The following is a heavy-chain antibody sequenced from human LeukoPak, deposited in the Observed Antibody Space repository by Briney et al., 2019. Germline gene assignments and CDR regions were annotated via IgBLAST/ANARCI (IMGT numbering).Heavy chain of an antibody. CDR1: GFTFSSYW. CDR2: IKQDESEK. Sequence: PGGSLRLSCTASGFTFSSYWMSWVRQAPGKGLEWVANIKQDESEKYYADSVKGRFTISRDNAKNSLYLQMNSLSAEDAAVYYCAKTMRLPEGGWYFDYWGQGTPVTVSS. J-gene: IGHJ4*02. CDR3: AKTMRLPEGGWYFDY. D-gene: IGHD3-22*01. V-gene: IGHV3-7*01.